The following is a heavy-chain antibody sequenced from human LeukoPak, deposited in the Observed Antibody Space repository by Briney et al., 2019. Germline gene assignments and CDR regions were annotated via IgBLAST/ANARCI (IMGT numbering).Heavy chain of an antibody. Sequence: PSETLSLTCTVSGGSISSSSYYWGWIRQPPGKGLEWIGSIYYSGSTYYNPSLKSRVTISVDTSKNQFSLKLSSVTAADTAVYYCARDSSYYYGSGSYSPFNYWGQGTLVTVSS. CDR2: IYYSGST. CDR3: ARDSSYYYGSGSYSPFNY. V-gene: IGHV4-39*07. CDR1: GGSISSSSYY. J-gene: IGHJ4*02. D-gene: IGHD3-10*01.